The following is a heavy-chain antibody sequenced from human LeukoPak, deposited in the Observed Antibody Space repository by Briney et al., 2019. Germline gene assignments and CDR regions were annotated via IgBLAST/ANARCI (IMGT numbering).Heavy chain of an antibody. Sequence: EASVKVSCKASGGTFSSYAISWVRQAPGQGLEWMGIINPSGGSTSYAQKFQGRVTMTRDTSTSTVYMELSSLRSEDTAVYYCARDPLSRSNWFDPWGQGTLVTVSS. CDR1: GGTFSSYA. D-gene: IGHD2-2*01. CDR3: ARDPLSRSNWFDP. V-gene: IGHV1-46*01. J-gene: IGHJ5*02. CDR2: INPSGGST.